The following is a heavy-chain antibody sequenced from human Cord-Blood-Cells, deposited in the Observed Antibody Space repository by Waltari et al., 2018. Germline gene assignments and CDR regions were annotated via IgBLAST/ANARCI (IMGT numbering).Heavy chain of an antibody. CDR2: INHSGST. CDR3: ARGNSGSYYWFDP. Sequence: QVQLQQWGAGLLKPSETLSLTCAVYGGSFSGYYWSWIRQPPGKGLEWSGDINHSGSTTSTPPLNSRVTISVDTSKNQFSLKLSSVTAADTAVYYCARGNSGSYYWFDPWGQGTLVTVSS. J-gene: IGHJ5*02. D-gene: IGHD1-26*01. V-gene: IGHV4-34*01. CDR1: GGSFSGYY.